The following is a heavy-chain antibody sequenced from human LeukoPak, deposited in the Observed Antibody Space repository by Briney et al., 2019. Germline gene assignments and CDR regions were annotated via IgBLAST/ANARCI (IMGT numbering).Heavy chain of an antibody. CDR2: INSDGSST. J-gene: IGHJ5*02. CDR1: GFTFSSYW. Sequence: PGGSLRLSCAASGFTFSSYWMHWVRQAPGKGLVWVSRINSDGSSTSCADSVKGRFTISRDNAKNTLYLQMNSLRAEDTAVYYCARVRDSSSWYVGNWFDPWGQGTLVTVSS. CDR3: ARVRDSSSWYVGNWFDP. D-gene: IGHD6-13*01. V-gene: IGHV3-74*01.